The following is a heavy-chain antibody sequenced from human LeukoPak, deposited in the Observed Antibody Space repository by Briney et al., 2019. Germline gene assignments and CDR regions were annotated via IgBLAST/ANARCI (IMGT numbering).Heavy chain of an antibody. V-gene: IGHV3-48*01. CDR1: GFTFSSYS. Sequence: GGSLRLSCAASGFTFSSYSMNWVRQAPGKGLEWVSYISSSSSTIYYADSVKGRFTISRDNAKNSLYLQMNSLRAEDTAVYYCARTDYGDYAPPYDAFDIWGQGTMDTVSS. CDR3: ARTDYGDYAPPYDAFDI. J-gene: IGHJ3*02. CDR2: ISSSSSTI. D-gene: IGHD4-17*01.